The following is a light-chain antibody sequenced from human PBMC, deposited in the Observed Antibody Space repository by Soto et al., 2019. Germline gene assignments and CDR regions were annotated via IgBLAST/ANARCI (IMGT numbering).Light chain of an antibody. V-gene: IGKV1-39*01. CDR1: QSISSY. CDR2: AAS. CDR3: QQSYSTPRT. J-gene: IGKJ1*01. Sequence: DIQMTQSPSSLSASVGDRVTITCRASQSISSYLNWYQQKPGKAPKLLIYAASSLQGGVPSRFSGSGSGTDFTLTISSLQPEDFATYYCQQSYSTPRTSGQGTKVDI.